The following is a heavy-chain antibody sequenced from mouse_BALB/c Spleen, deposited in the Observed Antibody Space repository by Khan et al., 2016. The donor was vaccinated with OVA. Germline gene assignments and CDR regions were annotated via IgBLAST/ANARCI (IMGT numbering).Heavy chain of an antibody. Sequence: QVRLQQSGAELAKPGASVKMSCKASGYTFINYWILWVKQRPGQGLAWIGYINPSTGYTEYNQNFKDKATLTADKSSSTAYMQLSSLTSEDSAVYYCARRSLRWDFDYWGQGTTLTVSS. CDR3: ARRSLRWDFDY. J-gene: IGHJ2*01. V-gene: IGHV1-7*01. CDR1: GYTFINYW. CDR2: INPSTGYT. D-gene: IGHD1-1*01.